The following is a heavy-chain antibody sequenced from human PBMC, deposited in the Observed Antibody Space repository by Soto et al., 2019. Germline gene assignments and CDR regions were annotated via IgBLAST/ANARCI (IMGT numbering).Heavy chain of an antibody. Sequence: PGGSLRLSCAASGFTFDDYAMHWVRQAPVKGLEWVSGISWNSGSIGYADSVKGRFTISRDNAKNSLYLRMNSLRAEDTALYYCAKSPITFGGVMEPYYFDYWGQGPLVTAPQ. CDR2: ISWNSGSI. J-gene: IGHJ4*02. CDR1: GFTFDDYA. D-gene: IGHD3-16*01. CDR3: AKSPITFGGVMEPYYFDY. V-gene: IGHV3-9*01.